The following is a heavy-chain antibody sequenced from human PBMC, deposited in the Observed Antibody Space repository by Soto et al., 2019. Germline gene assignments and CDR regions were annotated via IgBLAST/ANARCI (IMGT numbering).Heavy chain of an antibody. CDR3: ARESLGAPYFFDF. CDR2: ISSSSSTI. D-gene: IGHD3-16*01. V-gene: IGHV3-48*01. Sequence: EGQLVESGGGLVQPGGSLRLSCVASGFTFSRYSMNWVRQAPGEGLEWISHISSSSSTIYYAGSVKGRFTISRDNAKNSLYLQMNTLRAEDTALYYCARESLGAPYFFDFWGQGTLVTVST. J-gene: IGHJ4*02. CDR1: GFTFSRYS.